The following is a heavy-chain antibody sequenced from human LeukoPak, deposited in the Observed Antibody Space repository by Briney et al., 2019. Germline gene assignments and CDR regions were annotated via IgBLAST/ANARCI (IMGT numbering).Heavy chain of an antibody. J-gene: IGHJ4*02. V-gene: IGHV4-59*01. Sequence: TSETLSLTCTVAGGSISSYYWSWIRQPPGDGLEWSGYIYYSGSTNYNPSRKSRATIAVDTSKKQFSLKLGSVTAADTAVYYCARFNFWSGYYDYWGQGTLVTVSA. CDR1: GGSISSYY. CDR2: IYYSGST. CDR3: ARFNFWSGYYDY. D-gene: IGHD3-3*01.